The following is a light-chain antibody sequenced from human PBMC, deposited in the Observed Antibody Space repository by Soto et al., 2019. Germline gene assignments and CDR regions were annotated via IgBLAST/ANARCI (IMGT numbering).Light chain of an antibody. V-gene: IGLV2-11*01. CDR1: SSDVGRYSF. CDR3: CSHAGSSVV. CDR2: DVY. Sequence: QSVLTQPRSVSGSPGQSVTISCTGTSSDVGRYSFVSWYQQHPGKAPKLILYDVYKWPSGVPDRFSGSKSGNTASLTISGLQAEDETDYYCCSHAGSSVVFGTGTKVTVL. J-gene: IGLJ1*01.